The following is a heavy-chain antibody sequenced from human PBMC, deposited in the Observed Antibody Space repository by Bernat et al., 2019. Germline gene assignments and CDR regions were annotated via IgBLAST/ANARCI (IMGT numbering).Heavy chain of an antibody. Sequence: QVQLVESGGGVVQPGRSLRLSCAASGFTFSSYAMHWVRQAPGKGLEWVAVISYDGSNKYYADSVKGRFTISRDNSKNTLYLQMNSLRAEDTAVYYWAKLYGSGSYPQPPDYWGQGTLVTVSS. CDR1: GFTFSSYA. CDR2: ISYDGSNK. D-gene: IGHD3-10*01. V-gene: IGHV3-30*18. J-gene: IGHJ4*02. CDR3: AKLYGSGSYPQPPDY.